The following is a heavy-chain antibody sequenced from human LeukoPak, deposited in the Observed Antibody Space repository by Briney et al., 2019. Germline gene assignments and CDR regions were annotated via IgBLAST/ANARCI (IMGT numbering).Heavy chain of an antibody. CDR1: GGSFSGYY. CDR2: INHSGSI. Sequence: PSETLSLTCAVYGGSFSGYYWSWIRQPPGKGLEWIGEINHSGSINYNPSLKSRVTISVDTSKNQFSLKLSSVTAADTAVYYCARVSYFSGWYFPGAFDIWGQGTMVTVSS. CDR3: ARVSYFSGWYFPGAFDI. D-gene: IGHD6-19*01. J-gene: IGHJ3*02. V-gene: IGHV4-34*01.